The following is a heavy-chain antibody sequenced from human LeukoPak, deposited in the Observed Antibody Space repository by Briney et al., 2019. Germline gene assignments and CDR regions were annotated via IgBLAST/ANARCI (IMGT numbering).Heavy chain of an antibody. J-gene: IGHJ4*02. CDR2: IYSGGST. Sequence: PGGSLRLSCAASGFTFGNYAMSWVRQAPGKALEWVSVIYSGGSTYYADSVKGRSAISRDNSKNTLYVQMNSLRAEDTAVYYCTSGTYYSPFDYWGQGTLVTVSS. D-gene: IGHD3-10*01. V-gene: IGHV3-23*03. CDR3: TSGTYYSPFDY. CDR1: GFTFGNYA.